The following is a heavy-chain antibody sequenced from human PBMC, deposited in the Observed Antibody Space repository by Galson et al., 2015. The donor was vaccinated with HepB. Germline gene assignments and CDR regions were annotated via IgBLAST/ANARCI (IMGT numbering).Heavy chain of an antibody. V-gene: IGHV3-30*18. CDR3: SKGPYSPYMIVMVP. CDR1: GFTFSNYG. D-gene: IGHD3-22*01. Sequence: SLRLSCAASGFTFSNYGMHWVRQAPGKGLEWVAVISYDGSNKYYADSVKGRFTISRDNSKNTLYLQMNSLRAEDTAVYYCSKGPYSPYMIVMVPWGQGTLVTVSS. J-gene: IGHJ5*02. CDR2: ISYDGSNK.